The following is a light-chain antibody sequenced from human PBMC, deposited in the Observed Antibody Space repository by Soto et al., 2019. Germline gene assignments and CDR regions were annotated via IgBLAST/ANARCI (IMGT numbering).Light chain of an antibody. V-gene: IGKV4-1*01. CDR1: QSVLYSSNNKNY. CDR2: WAS. CDR3: QHYYSRPLT. Sequence: DIVMTQSPDSLAVSLGERATINCKSSQSVLYSSNNKNYLAWYQQKSGQPPKLLIYWASARESGVPDRFSGSGSGTDFTLSISSLQAEDVAVYYCQHYYSRPLTYGGGTKVEIK. J-gene: IGKJ4*01.